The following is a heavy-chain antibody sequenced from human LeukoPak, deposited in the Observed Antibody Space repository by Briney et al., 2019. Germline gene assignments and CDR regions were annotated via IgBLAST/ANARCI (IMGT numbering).Heavy chain of an antibody. J-gene: IGHJ6*03. D-gene: IGHD2-21*01. CDR3: AMHKEGYYYYYMDV. Sequence: GGSLRLFCAASGFTFSDYYMSWIRQAPGKGLEWVSYISSSGSTIYYADSVKGRFTISRDNAKNSLYLQMNSLRAEDTAVYYCAMHKEGYYYYYMDVWGKGTTVTVSS. V-gene: IGHV3-11*04. CDR2: ISSSGSTI. CDR1: GFTFSDYY.